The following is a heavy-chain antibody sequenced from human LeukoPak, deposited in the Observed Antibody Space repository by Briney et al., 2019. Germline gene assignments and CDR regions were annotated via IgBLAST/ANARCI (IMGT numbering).Heavy chain of an antibody. V-gene: IGHV7-4-1*02. J-gene: IGHJ5*02. D-gene: IGHD2-15*01. Sequence: GASVKVSCKASGYTFTSYAMNWVRQAPGQGLEWMGWINTNTGNPTYAQGSTGRFVFSLDTSVSTAYLQISSLKAEDTAVYYRARAIDSLYCSGGSCYVREVWFDPWGQGTLVTVSS. CDR3: ARAIDSLYCSGGSCYVREVWFDP. CDR1: GYTFTSYA. CDR2: INTNTGNP.